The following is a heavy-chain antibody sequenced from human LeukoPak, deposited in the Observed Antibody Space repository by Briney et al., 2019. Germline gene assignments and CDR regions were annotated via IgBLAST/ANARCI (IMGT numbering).Heavy chain of an antibody. CDR1: GYTFTNYG. J-gene: IGHJ4*02. Sequence: ASVRVSCKASGYTFTNYGLTWVRQAPGQGLEWMGWISGYNGSTDYAQKFQGRVTLTTDTSTSTAYMELRSLRSDDTAVYYCARGDSGGYSCLDYWGQGTLVTVSS. V-gene: IGHV1-18*01. CDR2: ISGYNGST. D-gene: IGHD3-22*01. CDR3: ARGDSGGYSCLDY.